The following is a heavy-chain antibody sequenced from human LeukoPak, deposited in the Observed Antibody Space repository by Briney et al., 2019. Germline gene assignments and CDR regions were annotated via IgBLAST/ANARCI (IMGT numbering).Heavy chain of an antibody. V-gene: IGHV1-8*01. CDR1: GYTFTSYD. Sequence: GASVKVSCKASGYTFTSYDINWVRQATGQGLEWMGWMNPNSGNTGYAQKFQGRVTMTRNTSISTAYMELSSLRSEDTAVYYCAGGLITAVAGTSPLHQFDYWGQGTLVTVSS. CDR3: AGGLITAVAGTSPLHQFDY. CDR2: MNPNSGNT. D-gene: IGHD6-19*01. J-gene: IGHJ4*02.